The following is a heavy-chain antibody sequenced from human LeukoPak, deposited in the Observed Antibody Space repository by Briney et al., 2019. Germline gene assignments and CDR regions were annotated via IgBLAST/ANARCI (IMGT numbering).Heavy chain of an antibody. CDR3: VRSAQSGYYSGRKFVAFDI. D-gene: IGHD3-22*01. V-gene: IGHV4-4*07. CDR2: IYTSGST. J-gene: IGHJ3*02. Sequence: SETLSLTCTVSGGSISSYYWSWIRQPAGKGLEWIGRIYTSGSTNYNPSLKSRVTISVDTSKNQFSLKLSSVTAADTAVYYCVRSAQSGYYSGRKFVAFDIWGQGTMVTVSS. CDR1: GGSISSYY.